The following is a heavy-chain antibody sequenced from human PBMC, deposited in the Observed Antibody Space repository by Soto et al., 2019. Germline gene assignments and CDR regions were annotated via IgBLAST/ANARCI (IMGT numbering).Heavy chain of an antibody. CDR2: IYPGDSDT. V-gene: IGHV5-51*01. CDR3: ARYSGSYWHYLDF. CDR1: GYSFASHW. Sequence: GESLKISCKGSGYSFASHWVAWVRQMPEKGLEWIGTIYPGDSDTKYSPAFRGQVTISADTSVSTAYLQWRSLEATDSAIYYCARYSGSYWHYLDFWGPGTLVTVSS. D-gene: IGHD1-26*01. J-gene: IGHJ4*02.